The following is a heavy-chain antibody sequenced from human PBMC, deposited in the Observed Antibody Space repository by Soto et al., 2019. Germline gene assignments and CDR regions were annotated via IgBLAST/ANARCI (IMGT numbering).Heavy chain of an antibody. CDR2: IGTAGDT. D-gene: IGHD3-16*01. CDR1: GFTFSSYD. Sequence: EVQLVESGGDLVQPGGSLRLSCAASGFTFSSYDFHWVRQATGKGLEWVSGIGTAGDTYYAGYVRGRFIMSRENAKNSLYLQMNSLRAGDTAVYYCTRGADGFDYWGQGTLVTVSS. J-gene: IGHJ4*02. V-gene: IGHV3-13*01. CDR3: TRGADGFDY.